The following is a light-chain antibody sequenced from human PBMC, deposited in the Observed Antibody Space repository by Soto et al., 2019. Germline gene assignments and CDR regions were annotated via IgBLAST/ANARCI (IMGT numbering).Light chain of an antibody. CDR1: QSISNS. CDR3: QQSYSTPRIT. V-gene: IGKV1-39*01. Sequence: DIQMTQSPSSLSASVGDGVSITYGASQSISNSLNWYQQRPGKAHRLLIYAASSLQSGVPSRFSGSGSGTDFTLTISSLQPEDFATYYCQQSYSTPRITFGQGTRLEIK. CDR2: AAS. J-gene: IGKJ5*01.